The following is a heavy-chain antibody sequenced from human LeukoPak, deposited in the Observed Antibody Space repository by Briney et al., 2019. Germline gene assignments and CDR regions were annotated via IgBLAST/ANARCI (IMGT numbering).Heavy chain of an antibody. J-gene: IGHJ4*02. CDR3: AKDSSVPYGITD. CDR2: ISPSDGNT. Sequence: GGSLRLSCAASGFTFSKYGMSWVRQAPGKGLEWVSAISPSDGNTFYVGSVKGRFTISRDNSKNTLSLQMNSLRAEDTALYYCAKDSSVPYGITDWGQGTLVTVSS. D-gene: IGHD4-17*01. CDR1: GFTFSKYG. V-gene: IGHV3-23*01.